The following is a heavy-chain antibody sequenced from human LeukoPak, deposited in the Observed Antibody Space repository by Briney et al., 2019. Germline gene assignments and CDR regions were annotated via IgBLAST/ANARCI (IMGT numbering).Heavy chain of an antibody. CDR2: FDPEDGET. Sequence: ASVKVSCKVSGYTLTELSMHWVRQAPGKGLEWMGGFDPEDGETIYAQKFQGRVIMTEDTSTDTAYMELSSLRSEDTAVYYCATGRITIFGVVIPAFDYWGQGTLVTVSS. J-gene: IGHJ4*02. D-gene: IGHD3-3*01. CDR3: ATGRITIFGVVIPAFDY. V-gene: IGHV1-24*01. CDR1: GYTLTELS.